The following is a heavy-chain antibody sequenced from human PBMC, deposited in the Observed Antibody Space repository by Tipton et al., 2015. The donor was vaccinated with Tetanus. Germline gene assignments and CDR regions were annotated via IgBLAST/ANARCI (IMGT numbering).Heavy chain of an antibody. D-gene: IGHD3-10*01. J-gene: IGHJ5*01. CDR1: GGSINNGAYT. CDR3: ARSHGSGGLLWFDS. CDR2: IFHTGGT. V-gene: IGHV4-30-2*06. Sequence: TLSLTCTVSGGSINNGAYTWSWIRQSPGKGLEWIGYIFHTGGTYYNPSLKSRVTISVDGPKSQFSLNLKSVTAADTAVYYCARSHGSGGLLWFDSWGQGTLVTVSS.